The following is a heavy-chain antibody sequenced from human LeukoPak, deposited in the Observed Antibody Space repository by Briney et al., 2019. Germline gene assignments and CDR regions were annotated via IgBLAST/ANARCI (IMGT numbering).Heavy chain of an antibody. CDR1: GYTFTSYA. V-gene: IGHV1-3*01. CDR2: INAGNGNT. J-gene: IGHJ4*02. D-gene: IGHD6-19*01. Sequence: ASVKVSCKASGYTFTSYAMHWVRQAPGQRLEWMGWINAGNGNTKYSQKFQNRVTITRDTSASTAYMELSSLRSEDTAVYYCARDGLAGQGDYWGQGTLVTVSS. CDR3: ARDGLAGQGDY.